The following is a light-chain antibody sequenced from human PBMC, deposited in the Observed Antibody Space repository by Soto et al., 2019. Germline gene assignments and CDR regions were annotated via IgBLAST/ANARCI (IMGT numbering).Light chain of an antibody. J-gene: IGKJ2*01. CDR1: QSVSSSD. CDR2: GAS. CDR3: QQYGSSPLYT. Sequence: EIVLTQSPGTLSLSPGDSATLSCRASQSVSSSDFAWYQQKAAQAHSLLIYGASSRATGIPDRFSGSGSGRDFPLTISRLEPEDFAVYYCQQYGSSPLYTFGQGTKLEI. V-gene: IGKV3-20*01.